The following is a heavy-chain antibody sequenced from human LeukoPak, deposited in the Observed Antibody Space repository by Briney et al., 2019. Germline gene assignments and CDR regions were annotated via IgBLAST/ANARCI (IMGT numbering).Heavy chain of an antibody. Sequence: PGGSLRLSCAASGFTFSSYGMHWVRQAPGKGLEWVAVISYDGSNKYYADSVKGRFTISRDNSKNTLYLQMNSLRAEDTAVYYCAKGQITRSDRFDYWGQGTLVTVSS. CDR3: AKGQITRSDRFDY. CDR1: GFTFSSYG. J-gene: IGHJ4*02. CDR2: ISYDGSNK. D-gene: IGHD3-16*01. V-gene: IGHV3-30*18.